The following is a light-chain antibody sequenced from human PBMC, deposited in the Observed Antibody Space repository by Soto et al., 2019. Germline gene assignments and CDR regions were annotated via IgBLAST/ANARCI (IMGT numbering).Light chain of an antibody. J-gene: IGKJ5*01. CDR3: QQYGSSPT. Sequence: ELVLTQSPGILSLSPGERATLSCRASQSVSSSYLAWYQQKPGQAPRLLIYGASSRATGIPDRFSGSGSGTDFTLTISRLEPEDFAVYYCQQYGSSPTFGQGTRLEIK. CDR1: QSVSSSY. V-gene: IGKV3-20*01. CDR2: GAS.